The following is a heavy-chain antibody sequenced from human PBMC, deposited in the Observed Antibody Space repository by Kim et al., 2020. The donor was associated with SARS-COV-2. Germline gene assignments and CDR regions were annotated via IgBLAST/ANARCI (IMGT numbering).Heavy chain of an antibody. V-gene: IGHV3-30*07. D-gene: IGHD3-16*01. Sequence: DSVKGRFTISRDKSKNTLYLQMSSLRAEDTAVYYCARGRVCGGFDTSIDDWGQGTLVTVSS. CDR3: ARGRVCGGFDTSIDD. J-gene: IGHJ4*02.